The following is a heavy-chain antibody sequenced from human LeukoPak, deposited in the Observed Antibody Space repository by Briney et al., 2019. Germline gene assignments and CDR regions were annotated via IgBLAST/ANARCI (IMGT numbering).Heavy chain of an antibody. D-gene: IGHD6-25*01. J-gene: IGHJ4*02. CDR3: ARDMVGKGYSSVFDY. CDR2: ISYDGSNK. Sequence: GRSLRLSCAASGFAFSSYAMHWVRQAPGKGLEWVAVISYDGSNKYYADSVKGRFTISRDNSKNTLYLQMNSLRAEDTAVYYCARDMVGKGYSSVFDYWGQGTLVTVSS. CDR1: GFAFSSYA. V-gene: IGHV3-30*04.